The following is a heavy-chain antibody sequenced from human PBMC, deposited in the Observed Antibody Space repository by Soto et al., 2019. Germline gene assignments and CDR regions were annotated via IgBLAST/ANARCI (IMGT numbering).Heavy chain of an antibody. Sequence: QVQLVQSGAEVKKPGSSVKVSCKASGGTFSSYTISWVRQAPGQGLEWMGRIIPILGIANYAQKFRGRVTITADKSTSTAYMELSSLRSEDTAVYYCARDKVPGSGRAGPLGYYYYMDVWGKGTTVTVSS. J-gene: IGHJ6*03. V-gene: IGHV1-69*08. D-gene: IGHD3-10*01. CDR3: ARDKVPGSGRAGPLGYYYYMDV. CDR1: GGTFSSYT. CDR2: IIPILGIA.